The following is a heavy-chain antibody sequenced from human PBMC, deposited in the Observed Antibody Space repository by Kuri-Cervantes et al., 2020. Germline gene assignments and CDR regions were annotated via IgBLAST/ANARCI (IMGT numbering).Heavy chain of an antibody. CDR1: GFTFSLYA. J-gene: IGHJ4*02. CDR3: ARDWGIAAEKGDY. Sequence: GGSLRLSCATSGFTFSLYAMSWVRQPPGKGLEWVAVISYDGSNKYYADSVKGRFTISRDNSKNTLYLQMNSLRAEDTAVYYCARDWGIAAEKGDYWGQGTLVTVSS. D-gene: IGHD6-13*01. V-gene: IGHV3-30*04. CDR2: ISYDGSNK.